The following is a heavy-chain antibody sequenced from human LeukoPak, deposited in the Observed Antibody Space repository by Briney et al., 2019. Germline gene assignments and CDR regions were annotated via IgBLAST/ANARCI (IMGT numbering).Heavy chain of an antibody. D-gene: IGHD3-22*01. CDR1: GGTFSSYA. CDR3: ARVRVYYDSSGYYGAFDI. Sequence: SVNVSCKASGGTFSSYAISWVRQAPGQGLEWIGGIIPIFGTANYAQKFQGRVTITTDESISTAYMELSSLRSEDTAVYYCARVRVYYDSSGYYGAFDIWGQGTMVTVSS. V-gene: IGHV1-69*05. J-gene: IGHJ3*02. CDR2: IIPIFGTA.